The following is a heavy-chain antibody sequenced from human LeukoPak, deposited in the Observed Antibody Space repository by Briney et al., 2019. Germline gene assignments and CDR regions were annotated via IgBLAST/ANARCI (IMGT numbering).Heavy chain of an antibody. V-gene: IGHV1-69*04. CDR1: GGTFSSYA. Sequence: SVTVSCKASGGTFSSYAISWVRQAPGQGLAWMGRIIPILGIANYAQKFQGRVTIPADKSTSTAYMELSSLISEDTAVYYCPVTVTKDGSWWHDAFDICGQGTMVTVSS. CDR3: PVTVTKDGSWWHDAFDI. J-gene: IGHJ3*02. D-gene: IGHD4-17*01. CDR2: IIPILGIA.